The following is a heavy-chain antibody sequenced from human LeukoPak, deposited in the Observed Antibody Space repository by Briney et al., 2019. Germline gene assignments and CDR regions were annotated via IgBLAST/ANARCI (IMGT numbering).Heavy chain of an antibody. D-gene: IGHD2-2*01. CDR1: GFTFSSYW. J-gene: IGHJ4*02. Sequence: GGSLRLSCAASGFTFSSYWMSWVRQAPGKGLEWVANIKQDGSEKYYVDSVKGRFTISRDNAKNSLYLQMNSLRADDTAVYYCARDRGYCTSTSCHLFDYWGQGTRVTVSS. CDR3: ARDRGYCTSTSCHLFDY. V-gene: IGHV3-7*03. CDR2: IKQDGSEK.